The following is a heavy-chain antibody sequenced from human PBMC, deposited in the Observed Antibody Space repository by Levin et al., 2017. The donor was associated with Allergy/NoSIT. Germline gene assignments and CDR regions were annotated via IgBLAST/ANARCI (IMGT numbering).Heavy chain of an antibody. CDR2: VGTDGSDT. CDR3: TRDPVNYGRIGYYFDY. V-gene: IGHV3-74*01. Sequence: PGGSLRLSCAASGFSISSYWLHWVRQVPGKWPVWVARVGTDGSDTSYADSVKGRFTISRDNAKNTLYLQMNSLRAEDTAVYYCTRDPVNYGRIGYYFDYWGQGVPVTVSS. CDR1: GFSISSYW. D-gene: IGHD3-10*01. J-gene: IGHJ4*02.